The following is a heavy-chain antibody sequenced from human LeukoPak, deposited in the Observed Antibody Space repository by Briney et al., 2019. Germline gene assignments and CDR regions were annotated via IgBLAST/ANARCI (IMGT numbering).Heavy chain of an antibody. J-gene: IGHJ3*01. CDR3: ARGFPPGSGSRGSHAFDV. D-gene: IGHD6-19*01. CDR1: EMSFSAYY. Sequence: SETLSLTCAVSEMSFSAYYWNWIRQSPGKGLEWIGEINYGGSTKYTPSLEGRGTILIDTSKNQFSLKLTSVTAADTAVYYCARGFPPGSGSRGSHAFDVWGQGTMVTVFS. V-gene: IGHV4-34*01. CDR2: INYGGST.